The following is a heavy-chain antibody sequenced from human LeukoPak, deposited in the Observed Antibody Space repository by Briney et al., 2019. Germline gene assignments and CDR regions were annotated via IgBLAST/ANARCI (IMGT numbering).Heavy chain of an antibody. CDR1: AYSISSGYY. J-gene: IGHJ5*02. CDR2: FYHSGST. CDR3: ARHDFYSNYPHNWFDP. D-gene: IGHD4-11*01. V-gene: IGHV4-38-2*01. Sequence: PSETLSLTCAVSAYSISSGYYWGWIRQPPGKGLEWIGSFYHSGSTYYNQSLKSRVTISVDTSKNQFSLKLSSVTAADTAVYYCARHDFYSNYPHNWFDPWGQGTLVTVSS.